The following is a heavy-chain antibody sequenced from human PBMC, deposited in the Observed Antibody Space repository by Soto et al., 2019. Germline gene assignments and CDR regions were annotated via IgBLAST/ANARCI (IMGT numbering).Heavy chain of an antibody. J-gene: IGHJ3*02. CDR2: INSDGSST. CDR1: GFTFSSYW. Sequence: GGSLRLSCAASGFTFSSYWMHWVRQAPGKGLVWVSRINSDGSSTSYADSVKGRFTISRDNAKNTLYLQMNSLRAEDTAVYYCARASYCSGGSCYNDAFDIWGQGTMVTVSS. V-gene: IGHV3-74*01. CDR3: ARASYCSGGSCYNDAFDI. D-gene: IGHD2-15*01.